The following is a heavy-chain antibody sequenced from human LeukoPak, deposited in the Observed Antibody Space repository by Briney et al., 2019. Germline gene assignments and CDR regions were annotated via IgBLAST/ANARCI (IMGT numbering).Heavy chain of an antibody. CDR1: GFTFSSYS. CDR3: AKDRPVGWELLRFDY. D-gene: IGHD1-26*01. V-gene: IGHV3-21*04. J-gene: IGHJ4*02. Sequence: GGSLGLSCAASGFTFSSYSMNWVRQAPGKGLEWVLSISSSSSYIYYADSVKGRFTISRDNSKNTLYLQMNSLRAEDTAVYYCAKDRPVGWELLRFDYWGQGTLVTVSS. CDR2: ISSSSSYI.